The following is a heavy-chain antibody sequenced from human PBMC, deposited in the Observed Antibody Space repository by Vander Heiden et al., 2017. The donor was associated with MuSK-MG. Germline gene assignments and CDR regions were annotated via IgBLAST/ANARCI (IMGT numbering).Heavy chain of an antibody. CDR1: GFPFSGYS. CDR3: ARNFGS. V-gene: IGHV3-48*01. J-gene: IGHJ5*01. Sequence: VQLVESGGGLVQPGWSLRLSCAASGFPFSGYSLHWVRQAPGKGLEWGYYLSRRSDNTRDAESVKGRCTISRDNANNAMVAEMTRLRADETAGYYCARNFGSWGQGTLVIVSS. CDR2: LSRRSDNT.